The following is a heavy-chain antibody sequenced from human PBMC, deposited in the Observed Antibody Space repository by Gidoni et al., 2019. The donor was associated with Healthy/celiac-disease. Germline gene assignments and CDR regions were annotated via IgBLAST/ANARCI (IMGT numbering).Heavy chain of an antibody. Sequence: QVQLQESGPGLVKPSQTLSLTCTVSGGSISRGDYYWSWIRQPPGKGLEWIGYIYYSGSTYYNPSLKSRVTISVDTSKNQFSLKLSSVTAADTAVYYCARVVSYGDYQGLRFDPWGQGTLVTVSS. V-gene: IGHV4-30-4*01. J-gene: IGHJ5*02. D-gene: IGHD4-17*01. CDR3: ARVVSYGDYQGLRFDP. CDR2: IYYSGST. CDR1: GGSISRGDYY.